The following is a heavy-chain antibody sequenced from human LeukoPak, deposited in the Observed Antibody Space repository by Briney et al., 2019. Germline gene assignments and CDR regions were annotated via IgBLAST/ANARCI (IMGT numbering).Heavy chain of an antibody. CDR3: AREGSGRYCSSTSCSYYFDY. J-gene: IGHJ4*02. CDR2: INHSGST. V-gene: IGHV4-34*01. D-gene: IGHD2-2*01. Sequence: SETLSLTCAVYGGSFSGYYWSWIRQPPGKGLEWIGEINHSGSTNYNPSLKSRVTISVDTSKNQFSLKLSSVTAADTAVYYCAREGSGRYCSSTSCSYYFDYWGQGTLVTVSS. CDR1: GGSFSGYY.